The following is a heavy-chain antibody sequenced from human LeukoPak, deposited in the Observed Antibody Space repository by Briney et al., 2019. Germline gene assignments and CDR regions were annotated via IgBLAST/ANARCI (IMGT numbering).Heavy chain of an antibody. CDR1: GFTVSSNY. V-gene: IGHV3-53*01. CDR3: ARHGATELLNDY. D-gene: IGHD2-15*01. Sequence: PGGSLRLSCAASGFTVSSNYMSWVRQAPGKGLEWVSVIYSGGTTYYADSVKGRFTISRDSSKNTLYLQMNSLRAEDTAVYYCARHGATELLNDYWGQGTLVTVSS. CDR2: IYSGGTT. J-gene: IGHJ4*02.